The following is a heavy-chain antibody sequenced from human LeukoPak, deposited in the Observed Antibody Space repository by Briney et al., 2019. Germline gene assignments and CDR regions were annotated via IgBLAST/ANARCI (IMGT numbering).Heavy chain of an antibody. V-gene: IGHV4-34*01. D-gene: IGHD3-10*01. J-gene: IGHJ4*02. CDR3: ARPIYYYGSGSFAY. CDR1: GGSFSGYY. CDR2: INHSGST. Sequence: PSETLSLTCAVYGGSFSGYYWSWIRQPPGGGLEWIGEINHSGSTNYNPSPKSRVTISVDTSKNQISLKLSSVTAADTAVYYWARPIYYYGSGSFAYWGQGTLVTVSS.